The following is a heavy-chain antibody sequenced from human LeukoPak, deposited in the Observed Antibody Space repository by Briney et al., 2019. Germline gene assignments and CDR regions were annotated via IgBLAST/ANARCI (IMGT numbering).Heavy chain of an antibody. CDR3: ARKTADCGGDCFDY. CDR2: IGVGFGNI. J-gene: IGHJ4*02. V-gene: IGHV3-48*03. D-gene: IGHD2-21*01. Sequence: GGSLRLSCAASGFTFSTYEFNWVRQAPGKGLEWVSYIGVGFGNIYYAESVRGRFTCSRDNAKNSVFLQLNSLSAEDTAVYYCARKTADCGGDCFDYWGQGTLVTVSS. CDR1: GFTFSTYE.